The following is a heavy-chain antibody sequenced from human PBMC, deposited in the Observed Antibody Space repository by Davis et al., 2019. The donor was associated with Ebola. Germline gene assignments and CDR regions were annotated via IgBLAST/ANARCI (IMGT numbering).Heavy chain of an antibody. CDR2: MNPNSGNT. CDR3: AKAVAGYYYYGMDV. V-gene: IGHV1-8*01. Sequence: AASVKVSCKASGYTFTSYDINWVRQATGQGLEWMGWMNPNSGNTGYAQKFQGRVTMTRNTSISTAYMELSSLRSEDTAVYYCAKAVAGYYYYGMDVWSQGTTVTVSS. J-gene: IGHJ6*02. CDR1: GYTFTSYD. D-gene: IGHD6-19*01.